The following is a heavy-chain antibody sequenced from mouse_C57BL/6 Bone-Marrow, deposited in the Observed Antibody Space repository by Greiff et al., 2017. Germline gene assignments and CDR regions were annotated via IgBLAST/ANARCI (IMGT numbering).Heavy chain of an antibody. CDR1: GYTFTSYW. V-gene: IGHV1-69*01. J-gene: IGHJ1*03. CDR3: ARDWGDGSSWGDWYCDV. Sequence: VQLQQPGAELVMPGASVKLSCKASGYTFTSYWMHWVKQRPGQGLEWIGEIDPSDSYTNYNQKFKGKSTLTVDKSSSTAYMQLSSLTSEDSAVYYCARDWGDGSSWGDWYCDVWGTGTTVTVPS. D-gene: IGHD1-1*01. CDR2: IDPSDSYT.